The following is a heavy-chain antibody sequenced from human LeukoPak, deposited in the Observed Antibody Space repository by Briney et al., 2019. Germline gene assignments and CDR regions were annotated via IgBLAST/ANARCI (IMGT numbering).Heavy chain of an antibody. Sequence: GGSLRLSCAASGFTFSSYAMSWVRQAPGKGLEWVSGISGSDDATDYADSVKGRFTISRDNSKNTLFLQMSSLRAEDTAVYYCAKDVGPIRGRMDVWGQGTTVTVSS. CDR1: GFTFSSYA. J-gene: IGHJ6*02. V-gene: IGHV3-23*01. CDR3: AKDVGPIRGRMDV. D-gene: IGHD1-26*01. CDR2: ISGSDDAT.